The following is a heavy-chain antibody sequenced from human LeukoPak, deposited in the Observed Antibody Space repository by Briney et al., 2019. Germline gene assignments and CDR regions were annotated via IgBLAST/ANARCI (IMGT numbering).Heavy chain of an antibody. D-gene: IGHD5-18*01. CDR3: ARADTAMVIGY. CDR2: IYYSGNT. Sequence: SETLSLTCTVSGGSISSYYWSWIRQPPGKGLEWIGYIYYSGNTNYNPSLKSRVTISVDTSKNQFSLKLSSVTAADTAVYYCARADTAMVIGYWGQGTLVTVSS. V-gene: IGHV4-59*01. J-gene: IGHJ4*02. CDR1: GGSISSYY.